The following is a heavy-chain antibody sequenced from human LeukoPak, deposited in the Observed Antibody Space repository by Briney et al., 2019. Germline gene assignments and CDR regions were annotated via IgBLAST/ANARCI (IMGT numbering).Heavy chain of an antibody. D-gene: IGHD6-19*01. Sequence: ASVKVSCKASGYTFTSYGISWVRQAPGQGLEWMGWISAYNGNTNYAQKLQGRVTMTTDTSTSTAYMELRSLRSDDTAVYYCARWVKREGGWYGDNWFDPWGQGTLVTVSS. J-gene: IGHJ5*02. V-gene: IGHV1-18*01. CDR1: GYTFTSYG. CDR3: ARWVKREGGWYGDNWFDP. CDR2: ISAYNGNT.